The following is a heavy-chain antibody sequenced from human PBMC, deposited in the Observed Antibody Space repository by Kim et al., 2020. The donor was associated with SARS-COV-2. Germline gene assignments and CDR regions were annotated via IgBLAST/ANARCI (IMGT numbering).Heavy chain of an antibody. CDR3: ARDCGEMDV. D-gene: IGHD6-25*01. J-gene: IGHJ6*02. V-gene: IGHV4-31*02. Sequence: GSTYYNPSLKSRVTISVDTSKNQFSLKLSAVTAADTAVYYCARDCGEMDVWGQGTTVTVSS. CDR2: GST.